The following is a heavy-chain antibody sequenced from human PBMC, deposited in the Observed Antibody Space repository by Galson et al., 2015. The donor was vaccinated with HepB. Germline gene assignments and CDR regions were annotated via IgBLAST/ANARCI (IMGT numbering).Heavy chain of an antibody. V-gene: IGHV3-21*01. CDR2: ISSSSTFI. Sequence: SLRLSCAASGFTFSSYSMNWVRQAPGKGLEWVPSISSSSTFIFYAESVKGRFTISRDNAKNSLYLQMNSLRAEETAVYYCARDDGSGSPYYFDSWGQGTLVTVSS. CDR3: ARDDGSGSPYYFDS. J-gene: IGHJ4*02. D-gene: IGHD3-10*01. CDR1: GFTFSSYS.